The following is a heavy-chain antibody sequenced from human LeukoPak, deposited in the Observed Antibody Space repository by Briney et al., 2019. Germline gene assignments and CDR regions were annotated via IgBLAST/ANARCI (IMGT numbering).Heavy chain of an antibody. Sequence: GGSLRLSCAASGFTFSNYWMSWVRQAPGRGLEWVANIKQDGSERYYVDSVKGRFTVSRDNAKNSLYLQMNSLRAEDTAVYSCARDGVSGYTTSWYDYWGQGTLVTVSP. J-gene: IGHJ4*02. CDR3: ARDGVSGYTTSWYDY. CDR1: GFTFSNYW. V-gene: IGHV3-7*01. CDR2: IKQDGSER. D-gene: IGHD6-13*01.